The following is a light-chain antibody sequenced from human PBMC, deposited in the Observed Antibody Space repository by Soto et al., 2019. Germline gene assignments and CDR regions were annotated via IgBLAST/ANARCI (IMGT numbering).Light chain of an antibody. CDR2: GAS. CDR3: QQYGRSPFT. Sequence: TRTRGPLSCSPRQRPPRSRSASQAVSSNTGAWYQQRPGQAPRVGIYGASTSATGIPERFSGSGSGTDVTLTISRLEPEAFAVYCCQQYGRSPFTSGP. J-gene: IGKJ3*01. CDR1: QAVSSNT. V-gene: IGKV3-20*01.